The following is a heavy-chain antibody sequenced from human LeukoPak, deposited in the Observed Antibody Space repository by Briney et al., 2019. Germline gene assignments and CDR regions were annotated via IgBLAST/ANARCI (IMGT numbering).Heavy chain of an antibody. CDR1: GGSISSGDYY. Sequence: PSETLSLTCTVSGGSISSGDYYWSWIRQPPGKGLEWIGYIYYSGSTYYNPSLKSRVTISVDTSKNQFSLKLSSVTAADTAVYYCATDVNSMVTDNYWGQGTLVTVSS. CDR2: IYYSGST. J-gene: IGHJ4*02. V-gene: IGHV4-30-4*08. CDR3: ATDVNSMVTDNY. D-gene: IGHD5-18*01.